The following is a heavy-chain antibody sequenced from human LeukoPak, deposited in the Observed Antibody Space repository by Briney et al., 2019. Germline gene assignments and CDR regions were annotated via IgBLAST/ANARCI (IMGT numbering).Heavy chain of an antibody. V-gene: IGHV4-59*01. CDR2: IFYSGST. J-gene: IGHJ6*02. D-gene: IGHD3-10*01. CDR1: SGSISSYY. CDR3: ARVRTPYGYYGMDV. Sequence: SETLSLTCTVSSGSISSYYWSWIRQPPGKGLEWIGYIFYSGSTNYNPSLKSRVTISVDTSKNQFSLGLSSVTAADTAVYYCARVRTPYGYYGMDVWGQGTTVTVSS.